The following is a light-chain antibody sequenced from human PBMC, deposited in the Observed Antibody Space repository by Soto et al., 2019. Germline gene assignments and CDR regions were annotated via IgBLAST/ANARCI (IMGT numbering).Light chain of an antibody. Sequence: EIVMTQSPATLSVSPGERAPLSCRASQTVSSNLAWYQQKPGQAPRLLIYDASARATGIPARFSGSGSATEFTLTISSLQSGDFAVYYCQQYYNWPPITFGQGTRLEIK. V-gene: IGKV3-15*01. CDR1: QTVSSN. CDR3: QQYYNWPPIT. CDR2: DAS. J-gene: IGKJ5*01.